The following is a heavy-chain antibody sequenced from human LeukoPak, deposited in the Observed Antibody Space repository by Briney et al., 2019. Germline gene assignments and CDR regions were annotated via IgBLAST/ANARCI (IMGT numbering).Heavy chain of an antibody. CDR1: GFTFSSYW. D-gene: IGHD4-17*01. CDR3: ARDLVTVTRGFDI. CDR2: ISYIGST. Sequence: PGGSLRLSCAASGFTFSSYWMSWVRQAPGKGLEWIGYISYIGSTNYNPSLKSRVTISIDTSKNQFSLKLTSVTAADTAVYYCARDLVTVTRGFDIWGQGTMVSVSS. V-gene: IGHV4-59*01. J-gene: IGHJ3*02.